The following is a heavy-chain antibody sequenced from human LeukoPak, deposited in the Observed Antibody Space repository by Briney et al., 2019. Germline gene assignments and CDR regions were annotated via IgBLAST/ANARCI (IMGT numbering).Heavy chain of an antibody. CDR3: ARDQKELAVAGVFDY. V-gene: IGHV1-69*05. Sequence: VASVKVSYKASGGTFSSYAISWVRQAPGQGLEWMGRIIPIFGTANYAQKFQGRVTITTDESTSTAYMELSSLRSEDTAVYYCARDQKELAVAGVFDYWGQGTLVTVSS. J-gene: IGHJ4*02. D-gene: IGHD6-19*01. CDR2: IIPIFGTA. CDR1: GGTFSSYA.